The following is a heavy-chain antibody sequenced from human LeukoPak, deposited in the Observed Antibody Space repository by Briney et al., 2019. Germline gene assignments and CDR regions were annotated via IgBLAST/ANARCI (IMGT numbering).Heavy chain of an antibody. CDR1: GGSISSGGYY. J-gene: IGHJ4*02. D-gene: IGHD6-13*01. Sequence: SETLSLTCTVSGGSISSGGYYWSWLRQHPGKGLEWIGYIYYSGSTYYNPSLKSRVTISVDTSKNQFSLKLSSVTAADTAVYYCARGSWYEGYYFDYWGQGTLVTVSS. CDR3: ARGSWYEGYYFDY. V-gene: IGHV4-31*03. CDR2: IYYSGST.